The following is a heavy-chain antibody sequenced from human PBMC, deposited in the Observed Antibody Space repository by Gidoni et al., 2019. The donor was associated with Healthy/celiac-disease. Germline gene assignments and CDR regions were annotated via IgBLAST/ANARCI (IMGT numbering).Heavy chain of an antibody. CDR1: GGSISSYY. Sequence: QVQLQESGPGLVKPSETLSLTCTVPGGSISSYYWSWIRQPPGKGLEWIGYIYYSGSTNYNPSLKSRVTISVDTSKNQFSLKLSSVTAADTAVYYCARDGRLTFFDYWGQGTLVTVSS. V-gene: IGHV4-59*01. CDR3: ARDGRLTFFDY. J-gene: IGHJ4*02. D-gene: IGHD2-15*01. CDR2: IYYSGST.